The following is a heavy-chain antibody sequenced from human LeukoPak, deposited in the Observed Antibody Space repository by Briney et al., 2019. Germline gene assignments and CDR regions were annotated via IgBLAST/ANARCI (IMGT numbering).Heavy chain of an antibody. CDR2: IDPDGSRQ. CDR1: GFTFSNHG. CDR3: ARDGGRREDY. D-gene: IGHD2-15*01. V-gene: IGHV3-7*01. Sequence: GGTLRLSCAASGFTFSNHGMNWVRQAPGKGLEWVANIDPDGSRQYYVDSVKGRFTISKDNAKNSLYLQMNSLRAEDTAVYYCARDGGRREDYWGQGALVTVSS. J-gene: IGHJ4*02.